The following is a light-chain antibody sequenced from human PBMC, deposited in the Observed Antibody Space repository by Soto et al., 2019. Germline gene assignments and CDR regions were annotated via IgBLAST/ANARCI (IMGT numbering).Light chain of an antibody. V-gene: IGKV3-20*01. J-gene: IGKJ1*01. CDR3: QQYGSSPWT. CDR1: QSVSSSY. CDR2: GAS. Sequence: ETLMTQSPATLSVTPGERATLSCRASQSVSSSYLAWYQQKPGQAPRLLIYGASSRATGIPDRFSGSGSGTDFTLTISRLEPEDFAVYYCQQYGSSPWTFGQGTKVDIK.